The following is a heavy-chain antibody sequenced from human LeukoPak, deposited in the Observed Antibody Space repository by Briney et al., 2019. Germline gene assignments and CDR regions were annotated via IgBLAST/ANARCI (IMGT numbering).Heavy chain of an antibody. J-gene: IGHJ4*02. CDR1: GFTFSSYA. V-gene: IGHV3-23*01. D-gene: IGHD3-22*01. CDR2: ISGSGDNT. CDR3: AKGSYYDSSGSFYFDY. Sequence: GSLRLSCVASGFTFSSYAMSWVRQAPGKGLEWVSCISGSGDNTYYADSVKGRFTISRDNSKNTLYVQVNSLGTEDTAAYYCAKGSYYDSSGSFYFDYWGQGTLVTVSS.